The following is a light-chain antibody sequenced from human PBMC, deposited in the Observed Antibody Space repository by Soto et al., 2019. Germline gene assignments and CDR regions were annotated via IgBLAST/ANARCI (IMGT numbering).Light chain of an antibody. CDR1: QSISSW. Sequence: EIQRTQSPSTLSASVGDRFTITCLASQSISSWLAWYQQKPGKAPKLLIYKASTLESGVPSNFSGSGSGTEFTLTISSLQPEDFATYYCQQYNSYPWTFGQVTKVEIK. J-gene: IGKJ1*01. CDR2: KAS. V-gene: IGKV1-5*03. CDR3: QQYNSYPWT.